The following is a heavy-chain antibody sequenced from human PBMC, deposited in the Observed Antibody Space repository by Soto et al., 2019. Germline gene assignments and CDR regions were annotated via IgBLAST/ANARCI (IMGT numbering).Heavy chain of an antibody. CDR1: GVSFSSFH. J-gene: IGHJ4*02. Sequence: EVQLLESGGGLVQPGGSLRLSCAASGVSFSSFHMKWVRQAPGKGLEWVSTMSSGGTNTWYVYSVKGRFIISRDNSKNTLYLHMGSLRADDTAVYYCNLFGSGSSRHFDYWGQGTPVTVSS. V-gene: IGHV3-23*01. D-gene: IGHD3-10*01. CDR2: MSSGGTNT. CDR3: NLFGSGSSRHFDY.